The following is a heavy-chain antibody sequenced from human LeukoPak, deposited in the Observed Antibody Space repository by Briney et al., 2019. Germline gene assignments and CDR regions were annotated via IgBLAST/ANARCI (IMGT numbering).Heavy chain of an antibody. J-gene: IGHJ4*02. CDR3: VRDDYFNPGRPFDY. V-gene: IGHV3-30*04. D-gene: IGHD3-16*01. CDR1: GFTLNRFA. Sequence: GGSLRLSCAASGFTLNRFAMHLVRQAPGKGLEWVAGISSGGNNQYYGDSVKGRITISRDNSKNMVYLEMTSLRPEDTAVYFCVRDDYFNPGRPFDYWGQGVLVVASS. CDR2: ISSGGNNQ.